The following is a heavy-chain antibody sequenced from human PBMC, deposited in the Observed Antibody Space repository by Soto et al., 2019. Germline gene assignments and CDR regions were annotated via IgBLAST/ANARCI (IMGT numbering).Heavy chain of an antibody. V-gene: IGHV1-69*13. CDR3: ARGDYDILTGTMNSYYYFDY. CDR1: GGTFSSYA. J-gene: IGHJ4*02. Sequence: SVKVSCKASGGTFSSYAISWVRQAPGQGLEWMGGIIPIFGTANYAQKFQGRVTITADESTSTAYMELSSLRSEDTAVYYCARGDYDILTGTMNSYYYFDYWGQGTLVTV. CDR2: IIPIFGTA. D-gene: IGHD3-9*01.